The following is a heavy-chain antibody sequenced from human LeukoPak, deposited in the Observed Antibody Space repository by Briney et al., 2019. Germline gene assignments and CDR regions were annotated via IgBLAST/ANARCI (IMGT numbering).Heavy chain of an antibody. Sequence: PSETLSLTCAVSDYSISNAYYWGWIRQPPGKGLEWIGSISHGGSTHYNASLKSRVTISLEASKNQFSLRLSSVTAADTVVYYCARQADVPSSIGYFDFWGQGAPVTVSS. J-gene: IGHJ4*02. CDR1: DYSISNAYY. V-gene: IGHV4-38-2*01. CDR2: ISHGGST. D-gene: IGHD2/OR15-2a*01. CDR3: ARQADVPSSIGYFDF.